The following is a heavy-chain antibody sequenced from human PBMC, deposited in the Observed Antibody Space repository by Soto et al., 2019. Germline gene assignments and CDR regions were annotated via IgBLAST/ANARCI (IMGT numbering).Heavy chain of an antibody. J-gene: IGHJ4*02. CDR2: VTGDSGST. CDR3: VKGSASARPYYFDH. V-gene: IGHV3-9*01. D-gene: IGHD2-15*01. Sequence: PVGSLRLSCAASGFTFDDYAMHWVRQAPGKGLEWVSGVTGDSGSTYHADPVRGRFTISRDNAKDSLYLQMNSLRPEDTALYYCVKGSASARPYYFDHWGQGTRVTVSS. CDR1: GFTFDDYA.